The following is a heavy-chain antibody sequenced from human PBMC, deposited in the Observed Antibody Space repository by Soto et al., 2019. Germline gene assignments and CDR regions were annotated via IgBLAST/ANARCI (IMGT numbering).Heavy chain of an antibody. V-gene: IGHV3-30-3*01. Sequence: GWSLRLSCAASGFTFSISATHWVRQAPGRGLEWVAFISHDGSNKYYADSVKGRFTISRDNSKNTLYLLMNNLRAEDTAVYYCATLGVQSRYYFDYWGQGTMVTVSS. J-gene: IGHJ4*02. CDR2: ISHDGSNK. CDR3: ATLGVQSRYYFDY. D-gene: IGHD3-10*01. CDR1: GFTFSISA.